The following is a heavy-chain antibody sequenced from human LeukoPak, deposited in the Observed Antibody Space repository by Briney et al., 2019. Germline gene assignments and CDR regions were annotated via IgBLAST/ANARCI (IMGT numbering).Heavy chain of an antibody. V-gene: IGHV4-4*02. Sequence: SETLSLTCAVSGGSISSSNWWSWVRQPPGKGLEWIGEIYHSGSTNYNPSLKSRVTISVDTSKNQFSLKLSSVTAADTAVYYCARRSRYCGGDCYSFDYWGQGTLVTVSS. J-gene: IGHJ4*02. CDR3: ARRSRYCGGDCYSFDY. D-gene: IGHD2-21*02. CDR1: GGSISSSNW. CDR2: IYHSGST.